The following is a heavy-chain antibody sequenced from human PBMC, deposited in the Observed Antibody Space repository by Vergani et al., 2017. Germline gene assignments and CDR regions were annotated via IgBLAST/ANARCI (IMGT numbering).Heavy chain of an antibody. J-gene: IGHJ6*02. CDR3: ARDRYYLGSGSYPYFYYYGLDV. CDR1: GFSFNSYW. CDR2: IKSDGSIT. V-gene: IGHV3-74*03. Sequence: DVHLAESGGGFFQPGGSLRLSCSASGFSFNSYWMHWVRQVPGKGLLWVSRIKSDGSITAYADSVKGRFTISRDNAQNTLYLQMNSLRVEDTGVYYCARDRYYLGSGSYPYFYYYGLDVWSQGTAVTVSS. D-gene: IGHD3-10*01.